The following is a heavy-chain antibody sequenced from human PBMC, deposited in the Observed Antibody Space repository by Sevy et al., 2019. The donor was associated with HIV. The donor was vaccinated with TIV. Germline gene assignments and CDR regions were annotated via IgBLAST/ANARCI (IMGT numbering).Heavy chain of an antibody. J-gene: IGHJ4*02. V-gene: IGHV1-18*01. D-gene: IGHD5-12*01. Sequence: ASVKVSCKASGYTFSTIGFSWVRQAPGQGLEWMGWISAYNGYTNYAQILQGRVTLTTDSSTNTAYMELRSLTSDDTAVYYCARGYVRGYSGHVDYWGQGTLVTVSS. CDR1: GYTFSTIG. CDR2: ISAYNGYT. CDR3: ARGYVRGYSGHVDY.